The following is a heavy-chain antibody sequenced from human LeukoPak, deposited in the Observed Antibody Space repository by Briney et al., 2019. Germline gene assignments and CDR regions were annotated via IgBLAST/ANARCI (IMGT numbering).Heavy chain of an antibody. CDR3: ARGNWFDP. Sequence: SETLSLTCAGYGGSFSGYYWSWIRQPPGKGLEWIGEINHSGSTIYNPSLKSRVTISVDTSKNQFTLKLSSVTAADTAVYYCARGNWFDPWGQGTLVTVSS. V-gene: IGHV4-34*01. CDR1: GGSFSGYY. CDR2: INHSGST. J-gene: IGHJ5*02.